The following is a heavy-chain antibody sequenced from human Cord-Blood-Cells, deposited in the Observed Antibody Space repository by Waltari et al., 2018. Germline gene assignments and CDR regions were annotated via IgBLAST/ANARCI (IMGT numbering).Heavy chain of an antibody. CDR3: ARRVFLEWLRDDAFDI. Sequence: VQLQESGPGLVKPSGTLSLTCAVSGGSIRSRNWWRSLRQPPGKGLEWIGEIYPSGSTNYNPSLKSRVTISVDKSKNQFSLKLSSVTAADTAVYYCARRVFLEWLRDDAFDIWGQGTMVTVPS. J-gene: IGHJ3*02. V-gene: IGHV4-4*02. CDR1: GGSIRSRNW. D-gene: IGHD3-3*01. CDR2: IYPSGST.